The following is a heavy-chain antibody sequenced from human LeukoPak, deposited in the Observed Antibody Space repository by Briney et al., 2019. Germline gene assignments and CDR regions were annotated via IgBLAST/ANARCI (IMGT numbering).Heavy chain of an antibody. V-gene: IGHV3-11*04. CDR2: ISSGGTSI. J-gene: IGHJ4*02. D-gene: IGHD1-26*01. CDR3: VRDRGSYRPIDY. Sequence: GGSLRLSCTASGFPFSDFYMAWIRQPPRKGLEYIAYISSGGTSISYADSVKGRFTISRDNAENSLYLEMNSLRVEDTAIYYCVRDRGSYRPIDYWGQGTLVTVFS. CDR1: GFPFSDFY.